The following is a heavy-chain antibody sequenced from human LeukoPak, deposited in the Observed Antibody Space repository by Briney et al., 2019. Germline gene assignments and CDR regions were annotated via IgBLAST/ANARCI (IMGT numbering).Heavy chain of an antibody. Sequence: PGGSLRLSCAASGFTFSSYWMSWVRQAPGKGLEWVANIKQDGSEKYYVDSVKGRFTISRDNAKNSLYLQMNSLRAEDTAVYYCARVNYDFWCGYPNYFDYWGQGTLVTVSS. J-gene: IGHJ4*02. D-gene: IGHD3-3*01. V-gene: IGHV3-7*01. CDR1: GFTFSSYW. CDR2: IKQDGSEK. CDR3: ARVNYDFWCGYPNYFDY.